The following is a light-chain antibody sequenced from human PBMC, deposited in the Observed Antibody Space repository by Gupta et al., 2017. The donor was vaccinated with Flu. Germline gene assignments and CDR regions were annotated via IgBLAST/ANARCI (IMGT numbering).Light chain of an antibody. CDR2: DAS. Sequence: EIVLTQSPATLSLSPGERATLSCRASQSVSSYLAWYQQKPGLAPRLLIYDASDSATGIPARFSGSGSGTDFTLTISSLEPEDFAVYYCQQRFNWPITFGPGTKVDIK. CDR1: QSVSSY. V-gene: IGKV3-11*01. CDR3: QQRFNWPIT. J-gene: IGKJ3*01.